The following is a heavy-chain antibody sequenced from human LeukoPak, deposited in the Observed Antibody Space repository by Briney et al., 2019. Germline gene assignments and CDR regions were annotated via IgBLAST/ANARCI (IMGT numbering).Heavy chain of an antibody. D-gene: IGHD3-16*02. CDR2: IKQEGSEK. Sequence: GGSLRLSCAASGFTFSSNWMSWVRQAPGKGLEWVANIKQEGSEKYYVDSVKGRFSISRDNAKNSLYLQMNSLRAEDTAVYYCARGCSRYDNWGRGTLVTVSS. CDR3: ARGCSRYDN. CDR1: GFTFSSNW. V-gene: IGHV3-7*01. J-gene: IGHJ4*02.